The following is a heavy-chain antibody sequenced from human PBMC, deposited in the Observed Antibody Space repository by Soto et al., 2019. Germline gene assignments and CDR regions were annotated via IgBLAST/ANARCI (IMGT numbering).Heavy chain of an antibody. CDR1: GGSFSGYY. Sequence: SETLSLTCAVYGGSFSGYYWSWIRQPPGKGLEWIGEINHNGSTNYNPSLKSRVTISVDTSKNQFSLKLSSVTAADTAVYYCARVLRYYHVVIDAFDIWGQGTMVTVSS. J-gene: IGHJ3*02. CDR3: ARVLRYYHVVIDAFDI. D-gene: IGHD3-9*01. CDR2: INHNGST. V-gene: IGHV4-34*01.